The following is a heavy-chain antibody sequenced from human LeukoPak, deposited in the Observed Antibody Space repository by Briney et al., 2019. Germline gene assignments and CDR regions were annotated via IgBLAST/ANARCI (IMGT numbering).Heavy chain of an antibody. V-gene: IGHV1-24*01. D-gene: IGHD2-8*01. CDR1: GYTLTELS. Sequence: ASVKVSCKVSGYTLTELSMHWVRQAPGKGLEWRGGFDPEDGETIYAQKFQGRVTMTEDTSTDTAYMELSSLRSEDTAVYYCATGGLMVYAAFDYWGQGTLVTVSS. CDR2: FDPEDGET. CDR3: ATGGLMVYAAFDY. J-gene: IGHJ4*02.